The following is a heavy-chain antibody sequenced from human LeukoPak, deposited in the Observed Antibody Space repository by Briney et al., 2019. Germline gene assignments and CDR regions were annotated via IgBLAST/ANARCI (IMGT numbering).Heavy chain of an antibody. CDR3: AREESLVVVTARDAFDM. Sequence: GKSLRLSCAASGFTFSSYAMHWVRQAPGKGLEWVALISYDGRTKYYADSVKGRFTISIDNSNNTLDLHMNSLRTEDTAVYYCAREESLVVVTARDAFDMWGQGTMITVSS. D-gene: IGHD2-21*02. CDR2: ISYDGRTK. CDR1: GFTFSSYA. J-gene: IGHJ3*02. V-gene: IGHV3-30*04.